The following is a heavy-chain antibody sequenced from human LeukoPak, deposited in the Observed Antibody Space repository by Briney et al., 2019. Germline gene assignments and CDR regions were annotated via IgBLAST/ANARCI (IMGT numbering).Heavy chain of an antibody. J-gene: IGHJ5*02. CDR2: IKEDGSEK. D-gene: IGHD2-8*01. Sequence: PGGSLRLSCAASGFTFTSYWMSWVRQAPGKGLEWVANIKEDGSEKYYVDSVKGRFTISRDNAKNSVSLQMNSLRAEDTAVYYCARTYLKMASASWGQGTPVTVSS. V-gene: IGHV3-7*01. CDR3: ARTYLKMASAS. CDR1: GFTFTSYW.